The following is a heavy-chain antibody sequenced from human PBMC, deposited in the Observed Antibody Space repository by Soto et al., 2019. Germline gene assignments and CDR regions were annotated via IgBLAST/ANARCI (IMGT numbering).Heavy chain of an antibody. Sequence: QVQLVQSGVEVKKPGASVKVSCKASGFSFSIYGITWVRQAPGQGLEWMGWINPYNGNTNYAQEFQDRVTMTTDTSXXTGYMELRSLRSDDKAMYYCARVVAAAPVYYGLDVWGQGTTVTVSS. J-gene: IGHJ6*02. CDR1: GFSFSIYG. CDR3: ARVVAAAPVYYGLDV. CDR2: INPYNGNT. V-gene: IGHV1-18*01. D-gene: IGHD2-2*01.